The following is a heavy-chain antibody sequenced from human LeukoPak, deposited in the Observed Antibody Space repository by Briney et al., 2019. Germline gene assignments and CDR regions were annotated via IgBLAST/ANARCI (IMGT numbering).Heavy chain of an antibody. J-gene: IGHJ3*02. V-gene: IGHV1-69*06. CDR3: ARETGSGAFDI. CDR2: IIPIFGTA. Sequence: SVTVSCKASGYSFTSNAISWVRQAPGQGLEWMGGIIPIFGTANYAQKFQGRVTITADKSTSTAYMELSSLRSEDTAVYYCARETGSGAFDIWGQGTMVTVSS. CDR1: GYSFTSNA. D-gene: IGHD3-10*01.